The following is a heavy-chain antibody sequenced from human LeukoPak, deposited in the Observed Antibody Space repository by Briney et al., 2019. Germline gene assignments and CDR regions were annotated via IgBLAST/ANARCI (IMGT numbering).Heavy chain of an antibody. V-gene: IGHV3-7*05. CDR2: IKHDGSEK. Sequence: GGSLRLSCVASGFTFSTYWMTWVRQAPGKGLEWVANIKHDGSEKYYVDSVKGRFTISRDNAKNSVYLQMNSLRAEDTAVYYCASNSGYESAYWGQGTLVTVSS. J-gene: IGHJ4*02. CDR3: ASNSGYESAY. D-gene: IGHD5-12*01. CDR1: GFTFSTYW.